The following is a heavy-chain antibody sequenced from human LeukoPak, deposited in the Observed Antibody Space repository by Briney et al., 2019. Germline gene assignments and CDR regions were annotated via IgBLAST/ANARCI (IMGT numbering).Heavy chain of an antibody. D-gene: IGHD1-26*01. V-gene: IGHV3-48*04. Sequence: PGGSLRLSCAASGFTFSSYSMNWVRQAPGKGLEWVSYITSSSSTKYYADSVKGRFTISRDNAKNSLYLQMNSLGAEDTAVYYCARDPYSGTYGDTYYYYMDVWGKGTTVTISS. CDR3: ARDPYSGTYGDTYYYYMDV. CDR2: ITSSSSTK. J-gene: IGHJ6*03. CDR1: GFTFSSYS.